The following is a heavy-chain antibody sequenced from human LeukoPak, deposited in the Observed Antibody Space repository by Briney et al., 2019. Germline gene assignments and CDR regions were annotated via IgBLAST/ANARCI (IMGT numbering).Heavy chain of an antibody. V-gene: IGHV3-74*01. CDR1: GFTFSSYW. CDR3: AKDIGGYCSGGSCYSGGAFDI. Sequence: PGGSLRLSCAASGFTFSSYWMHWVRQAPGKGLVWVSRINSDGSSTSYADSVKGRFTISRDNSKNSLYLQMNSLRTEDTALYYCAKDIGGYCSGGSCYSGGAFDIWGQGTMVTVSS. CDR2: INSDGSST. J-gene: IGHJ3*02. D-gene: IGHD2-15*01.